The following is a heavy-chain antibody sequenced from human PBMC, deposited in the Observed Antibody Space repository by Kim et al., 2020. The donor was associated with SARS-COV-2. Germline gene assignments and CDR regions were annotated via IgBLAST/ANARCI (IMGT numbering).Heavy chain of an antibody. D-gene: IGHD2-15*01. V-gene: IGHV1-3*01. Sequence: GNGDTRYSQKFQGRVTFTTDTSASTGYMELGSLTSEDSAVYYCLGGYYFDYWGQGTLVTVSS. CDR3: LGGYYFDY. CDR2: GNGDT. J-gene: IGHJ4*02.